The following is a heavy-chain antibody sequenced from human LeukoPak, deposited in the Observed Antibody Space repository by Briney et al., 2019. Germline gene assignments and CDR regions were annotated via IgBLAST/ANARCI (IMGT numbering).Heavy chain of an antibody. Sequence: SETLSLTCAVYGGSFSGYYWSWIRQPPGKGLEWIGEINHSGSTNYNPSLKSRVTISADTSKNQFFLKLSSVTAADTAVYYCASRKGPVAPSRWGQGTLVTVSS. CDR1: GGSFSGYY. CDR2: INHSGST. D-gene: IGHD6-19*01. CDR3: ASRKGPVAPSR. V-gene: IGHV4-34*01. J-gene: IGHJ4*02.